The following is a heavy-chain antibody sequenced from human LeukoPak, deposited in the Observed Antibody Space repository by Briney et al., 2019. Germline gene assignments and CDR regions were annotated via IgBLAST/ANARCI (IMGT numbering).Heavy chain of an antibody. CDR1: RGSFSSYA. Sequence: SSVKVSYQPSRGSFSSYAISWVRQAPGQELEWMGRIIPILGIANHAQKFQGRVTITADKSTSTAYMELSSLSSEDPAVYYCARGGGYGSGSYVDYWGQGTPVTVSS. V-gene: IGHV1-69*04. CDR3: ARGGGYGSGSYVDY. J-gene: IGHJ4*02. CDR2: IIPILGIA. D-gene: IGHD3-10*01.